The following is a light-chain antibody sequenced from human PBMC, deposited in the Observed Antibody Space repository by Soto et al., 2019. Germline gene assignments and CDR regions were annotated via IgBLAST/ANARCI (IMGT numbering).Light chain of an antibody. CDR3: YQYNNWPYT. CDR2: DAS. V-gene: IGKV3-15*01. Sequence: EIVMTQSPATLSVSPGERATLSCRASQSVSNNLAWYQQKPGQAPRLLIYDASTRATGIPARFTVGGSGTTFTLTISRLQSEDFAFYYCYQYNNWPYTFGQGTKLEIK. CDR1: QSVSNN. J-gene: IGKJ2*01.